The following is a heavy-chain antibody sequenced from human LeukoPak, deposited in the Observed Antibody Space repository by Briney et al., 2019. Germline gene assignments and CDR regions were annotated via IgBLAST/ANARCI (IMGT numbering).Heavy chain of an antibody. V-gene: IGHV3-74*01. CDR1: GFTFSSYW. Sequence: GGSLRLSCAASGFTFSSYWMHWVRQAPGKGLVWVSRIITDGSSISYADSVKGPFTISRDNAKNTVYLQMNSLRAEDTAVYYCARGWLYSSGIYYFDYWGQGTLVTVSS. CDR2: IITDGSSI. D-gene: IGHD6-19*01. J-gene: IGHJ4*02. CDR3: ARGWLYSSGIYYFDY.